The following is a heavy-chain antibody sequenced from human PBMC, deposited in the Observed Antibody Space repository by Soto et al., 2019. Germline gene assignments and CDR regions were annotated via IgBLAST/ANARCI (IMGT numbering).Heavy chain of an antibody. D-gene: IGHD3-10*01. CDR3: AKVRGCRLWFGELAP. Sequence: EVQLLESGGGLVQPRGSLRLSCAASGFTFSSYAMSWVRQAPGKGLEWVSAISGSGGSTYYADSVKGRFTISRDNSKNTLYLQINSLRAEDTAVYYCAKVRGCRLWFGELAPWGQGTLVTVSS. CDR1: GFTFSSYA. J-gene: IGHJ5*02. CDR2: ISGSGGST. V-gene: IGHV3-23*01.